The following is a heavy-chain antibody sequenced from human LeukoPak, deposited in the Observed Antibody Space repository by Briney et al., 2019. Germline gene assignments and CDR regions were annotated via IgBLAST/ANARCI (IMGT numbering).Heavy chain of an antibody. V-gene: IGHV3-48*04. J-gene: IGHJ4*02. Sequence: GGSLRLSCAASGFTFSSYSMNWVRQAPGKGLEWVSYISSSSSTIYYADSVEGRFTISRDNAKNSLYLQMNSLRAEDTAVYYCARVGPGSGWYYFDYWGQGTLVTVSS. CDR2: ISSSSSTI. CDR3: ARVGPGSGWYYFDY. D-gene: IGHD6-19*01. CDR1: GFTFSSYS.